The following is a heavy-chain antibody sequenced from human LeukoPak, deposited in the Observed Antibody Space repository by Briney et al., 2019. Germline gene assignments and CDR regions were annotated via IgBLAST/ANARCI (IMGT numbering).Heavy chain of an antibody. J-gene: IGHJ3*02. V-gene: IGHV1-8*03. Sequence: ASVKVSCKASGYTFTSYDINWVRQATGQGLEWMGWMNPNSGNTGYAQKFQGRVTITRNTSISTAYMELSSLRSEDTAVYYCARVGIAAAGTVTGYAFDIWGQGTMVTVSS. D-gene: IGHD6-13*01. CDR3: ARVGIAAAGTVTGYAFDI. CDR2: MNPNSGNT. CDR1: GYTFTSYD.